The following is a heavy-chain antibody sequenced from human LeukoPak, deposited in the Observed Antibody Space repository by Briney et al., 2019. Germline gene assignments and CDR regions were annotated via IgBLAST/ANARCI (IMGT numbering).Heavy chain of an antibody. D-gene: IGHD2-21*01. CDR2: ISGTGGKK. CDR3: AKRVAIESYYYYYMDV. V-gene: IGHV3-23*01. CDR1: GFTFSNYA. J-gene: IGHJ6*03. Sequence: GGSLRLSCAASGFTFSNYAMTWVRQAPGKGLEWVSAISGTGGKKHYADSVKGRFTVSRDNSKNTLYLQMNSLRAEDTAVYYCAKRVAIESYYYYYMDVWGKGATVTVSS.